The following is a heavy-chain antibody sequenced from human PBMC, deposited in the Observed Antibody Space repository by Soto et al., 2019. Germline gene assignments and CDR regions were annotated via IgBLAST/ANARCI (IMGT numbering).Heavy chain of an antibody. J-gene: IGHJ3*02. CDR3: ARDLTGGYGSPFVFGILDDAFDI. CDR2: ISSSGSTI. D-gene: IGHD5-12*01. V-gene: IGHV3-11*01. CDR1: GFTFSDYY. Sequence: PGGSLRLSCAASGFTFSDYYMSWIRQAPGKGLEWASYISSSGSTIYYADSVKGRFTISRDNAKNSLYLQMNSLRAEDTAVYYCARDLTGGYGSPFVFGILDDAFDIWGQGTMVTVSS.